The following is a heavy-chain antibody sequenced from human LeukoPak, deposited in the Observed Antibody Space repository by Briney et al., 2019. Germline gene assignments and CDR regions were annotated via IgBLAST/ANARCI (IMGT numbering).Heavy chain of an antibody. D-gene: IGHD6-13*01. CDR2: IFDSGRA. Sequence: SSETMSVTCTVSGGSISSYYWSWIRQPPGKGLEWIGYIFDSGRADYNPSLRSRVTISMAASLNQFFLDLTSVTAADTAVYYCARDGLQQFGRHYFDYWGQGTLVTVSS. J-gene: IGHJ4*02. V-gene: IGHV4-59*01. CDR3: ARDGLQQFGRHYFDY. CDR1: GGSISSYY.